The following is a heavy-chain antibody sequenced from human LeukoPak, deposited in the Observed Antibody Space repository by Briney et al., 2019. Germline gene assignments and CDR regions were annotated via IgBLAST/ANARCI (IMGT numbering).Heavy chain of an antibody. V-gene: IGHV4-34*01. D-gene: IGHD3-22*01. Sequence: PSETLSLTCAVYGGSFSGYYWSWIRQPPGKGLEWIGEINHSGSTNYNPSLKSRVTISVDTSKNQFSLKLSSVTAADTAVYYCARDRDDSSNWGQGTLVTVSS. CDR1: GGSFSGYY. J-gene: IGHJ4*02. CDR3: ARDRDDSSN. CDR2: INHSGST.